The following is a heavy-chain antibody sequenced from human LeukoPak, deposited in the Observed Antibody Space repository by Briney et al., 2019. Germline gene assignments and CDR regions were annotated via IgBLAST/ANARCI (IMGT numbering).Heavy chain of an antibody. CDR3: AKGAREYCSGAICYPFDY. CDR2: VTGSGRDT. V-gene: IGHV3-23*01. Sequence: QPGASLRLSCAASGFTFINYAMNWGRPAPGRGLEWVTSVTGSGRDTYHADSVKGRFTISRDNSKNTLYLQMNSLRAEDTAIYYCAKGAREYCSGAICYPFDYWGQGTLVTVSS. J-gene: IGHJ4*02. CDR1: GFTFINYA. D-gene: IGHD2-2*01.